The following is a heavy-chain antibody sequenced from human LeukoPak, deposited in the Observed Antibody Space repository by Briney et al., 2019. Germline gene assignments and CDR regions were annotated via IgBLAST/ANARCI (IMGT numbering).Heavy chain of an antibody. J-gene: IGHJ4*02. CDR1: GGSISSYY. D-gene: IGHD1-20*01. CDR2: IYYSGST. V-gene: IGHV4-59*01. CDR3: AREPLTGSNYFDY. Sequence: SETLSLTCTVSGGSISSYYWSWIRQPPGKGLEWIGYIYYSGSTNYNPSLKSRVTISVDTSKNQFSLKLSSVTAADTAVYYCAREPLTGSNYFDYWGQGTLVTVSS.